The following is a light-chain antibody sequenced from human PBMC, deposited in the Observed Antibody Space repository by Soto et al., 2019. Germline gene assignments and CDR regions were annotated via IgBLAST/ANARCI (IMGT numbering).Light chain of an antibody. CDR2: EDN. V-gene: IGLV6-57*04. CDR3: QSYDSSNVV. Sequence: NFMLTQPHSVSESPGKTVTISCTRSSGSIASNYVQWYQQRPGSAPTTVIYEDNQRPSGVPARFSGSIDSSSNSASLTISGLKTEDEYDYYCQSYDSSNVVFGGGTKLTVL. CDR1: SGSIASNY. J-gene: IGLJ2*01.